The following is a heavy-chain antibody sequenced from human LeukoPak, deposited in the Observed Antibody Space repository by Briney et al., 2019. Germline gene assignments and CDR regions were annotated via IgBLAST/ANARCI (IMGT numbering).Heavy chain of an antibody. CDR2: INNDGRST. CDR1: GFTFSSYW. V-gene: IGHV3-74*01. CDR3: VSRAYYSDKGGYLHH. Sequence: GGSLRLSCAASGFTFSSYWMHWVRQAAGKGLVWVSRINNDGRSTTHADSVKGRFTISRDNAKNTLYLQMNSLRAEDTAVYYCVSRAYYSDKGGYLHHWGQGTLVTVSS. J-gene: IGHJ5*02. D-gene: IGHD3-22*01.